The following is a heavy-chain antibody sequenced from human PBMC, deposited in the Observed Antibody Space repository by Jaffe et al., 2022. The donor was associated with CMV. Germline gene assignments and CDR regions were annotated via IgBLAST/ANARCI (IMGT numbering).Heavy chain of an antibody. D-gene: IGHD1-20*01. V-gene: IGHV3-48*03. CDR3: ARGITIKGFDAFDI. Sequence: EVQLVESGGGLVQPGGSLRLSCAASGFTFSSYEMNWVRQAPGKGLEWVSYISSSGSTIYYADSVKGRFTISRDNAKNSLYLQMNSLRAEDTAVYYCARGITIKGFDAFDIWGQGTMVTVSS. CDR1: GFTFSSYE. CDR2: ISSSGSTI. J-gene: IGHJ3*02.